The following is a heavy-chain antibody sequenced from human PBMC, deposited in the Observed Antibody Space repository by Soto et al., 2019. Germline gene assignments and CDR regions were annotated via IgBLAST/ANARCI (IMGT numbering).Heavy chain of an antibody. V-gene: IGHV1-69*06. D-gene: IGHD3-9*01. Sequence: QVQLVQSGAEVKKPGSSVKVSCKASGGTFSSNAISWVRQAPGQGLEWMGGIIPIYASPNYAQNFQGRVTVPADKATSTAYLELSSLKCADSAIYYCAVTVTGSRSPLAHWGRGTLVIVSS. CDR1: GGTFSSNA. CDR3: AVTVTGSRSPLAH. J-gene: IGHJ4*02. CDR2: IIPIYASP.